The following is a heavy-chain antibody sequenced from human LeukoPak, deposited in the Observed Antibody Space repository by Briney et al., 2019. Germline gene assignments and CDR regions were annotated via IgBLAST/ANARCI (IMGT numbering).Heavy chain of an antibody. CDR3: VRQNLLVATSNPTFDY. V-gene: IGHV4-39*01. D-gene: IGHD5-12*01. CDR2: IYYSGTT. Sequence: PSETLSLTCTVSGGSITSSTYYWGWIRQPPGKGLEWIGSIYYSGTTYYNPSLKSRVTISVDTSKNQFSLKVSSVTAADTAVYYCVRQNLLVATSNPTFDYWGQGTLVSVSS. J-gene: IGHJ4*02. CDR1: GGSITSSTYY.